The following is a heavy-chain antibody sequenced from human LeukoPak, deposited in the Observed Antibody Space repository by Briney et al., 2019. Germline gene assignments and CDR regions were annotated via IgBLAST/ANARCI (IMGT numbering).Heavy chain of an antibody. D-gene: IGHD3-22*01. J-gene: IGHJ4*02. CDR3: AKNPKCYYDSSGYFDY. CDR2: INTDGRST. CDR1: GFTFRTYW. Sequence: GGSLRLSCAASGFTFRTYWMHWVRQAPGKGLVWVSRINTDGRSTSYADSVKGRFTISRDNSKNTLYLQMNSQRAEDTAVYYCAKNPKCYYDSSGYFDYWGQGTLVAVST. V-gene: IGHV3-74*01.